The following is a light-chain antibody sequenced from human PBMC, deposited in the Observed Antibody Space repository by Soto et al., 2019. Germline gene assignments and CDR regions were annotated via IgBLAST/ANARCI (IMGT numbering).Light chain of an antibody. CDR1: QSVSSN. V-gene: IGKV3-15*01. J-gene: IGKJ1*01. CDR3: QQYNNWPPWT. Sequence: EIVMTQSPATLSVSPGERATLSCRASQSVSSNLAWYPQKPGQAPRLLIYGASTRPTGIPARFSGSGSGTEFSLTISSLQSEDFAVYYCQQYNNWPPWTFGQGTKVEIK. CDR2: GAS.